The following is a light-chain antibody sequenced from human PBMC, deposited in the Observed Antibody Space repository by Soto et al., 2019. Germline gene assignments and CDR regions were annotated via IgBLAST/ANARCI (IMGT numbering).Light chain of an antibody. CDR1: QSINRW. CDR2: KAS. CDR3: QQYNSYSGT. J-gene: IGKJ1*01. V-gene: IGKV1-5*03. Sequence: IHITHSPSTLSASLGFRFTITGRASQSINRWLAWYQQKPGKAPKLLIYKASSLETGVPSRFSGSGSGTEFTLTISSLQPDDFATYYCQQYNSYSGTFGQGTKVDIK.